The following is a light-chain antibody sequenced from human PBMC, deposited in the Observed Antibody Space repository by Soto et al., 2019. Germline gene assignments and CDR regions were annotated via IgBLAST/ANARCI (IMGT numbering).Light chain of an antibody. CDR2: DDS. CDR3: QVWDSGSTQYV. V-gene: IGLV3-21*02. CDR1: NIGAKS. J-gene: IGLJ1*01. Sequence: SYELTQSPSVSVAPGQTATVTCGGRNIGAKSVHWYQQKPGQVPVLVVYDDSVRPSGIPERFSGSNSGNTATLTISRVEVGDEADYYCQVWDSGSTQYVFGAGTKVTVL.